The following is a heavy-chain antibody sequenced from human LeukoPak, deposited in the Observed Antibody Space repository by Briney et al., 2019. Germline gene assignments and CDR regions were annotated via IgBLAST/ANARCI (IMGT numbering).Heavy chain of an antibody. J-gene: IGHJ4*02. CDR1: GGSFSGYY. CDR3: ARGYYDFWSGLIYFDY. V-gene: IGHV4-59*01. D-gene: IGHD3-3*01. CDR2: IYYSGST. Sequence: SETLSLTCAVYGGSFSGYYWSWIRQPPGKGLEWIGYIYYSGSTNYNPSLKSRVTISVDTSKNQFSLKLSSVTAADTAVYYCARGYYDFWSGLIYFDYWGQGTLVTVSS.